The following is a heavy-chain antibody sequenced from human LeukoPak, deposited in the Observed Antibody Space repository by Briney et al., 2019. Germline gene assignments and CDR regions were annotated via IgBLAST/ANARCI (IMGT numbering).Heavy chain of an antibody. Sequence: PSETLSLTCAVYGGSFRGYYWSWIRQPPGKGLEWIGEINHSGSTNYNPSLKSRVTISVDTSKNQFSLKLSSVTAADTAVYYCARGVVGYYYDSSGYTYWGQGTLVTVSS. CDR2: INHSGST. D-gene: IGHD3-22*01. CDR1: GGSFRGYY. J-gene: IGHJ4*02. CDR3: ARGVVGYYYDSSGYTY. V-gene: IGHV4-34*01.